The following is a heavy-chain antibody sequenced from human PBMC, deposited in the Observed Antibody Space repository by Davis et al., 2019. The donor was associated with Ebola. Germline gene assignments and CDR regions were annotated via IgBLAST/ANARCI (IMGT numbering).Heavy chain of an antibody. CDR1: GGSFSGYY. Sequence: MPGGSLRLSCAVYGGSFSGYYRSWIRQPPGKGLEWIGYIYYTGSTNYNPSLKSRVTISVDTSKNQFSLKLSSVTAADTAVYYCARSPTLWFRELFHQGGWFDPWGQGTLVTVSS. J-gene: IGHJ5*02. D-gene: IGHD3-10*01. CDR2: IYYTGST. V-gene: IGHV4-59*01. CDR3: ARSPTLWFRELFHQGGWFDP.